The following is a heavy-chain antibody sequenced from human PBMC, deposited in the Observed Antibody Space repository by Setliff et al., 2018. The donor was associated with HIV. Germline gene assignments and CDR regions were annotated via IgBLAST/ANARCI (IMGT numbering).Heavy chain of an antibody. D-gene: IGHD6-13*01. Sequence: PSETLSLTCAVYGGSFSGYYWSWIRQPPGKGLEWIGKINHSGSTNYNPSLKSRVTISVDTSKNQFSLRLSSVTAADRAVYYCARPTASYSSSWDSWYFDLWGRGTLVTVSS. CDR3: ARPTASYSSSWDSWYFDL. CDR1: GGSFSGYY. CDR2: INHSGST. J-gene: IGHJ2*01. V-gene: IGHV4-34*01.